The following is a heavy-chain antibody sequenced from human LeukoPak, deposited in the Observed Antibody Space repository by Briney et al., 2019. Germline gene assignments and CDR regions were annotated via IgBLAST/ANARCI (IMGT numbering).Heavy chain of an antibody. CDR3: VRDKGGRSGAIYYDAFDV. V-gene: IGHV3-7*01. CDR2: IDQGGSTK. Sequence: GGSLTLSCAASGFTFNTYWMIWVRQAAGKGLEWVANIDQGGSTKYYVDSLKGRFTISRDNAKNSLYLQMNSLRAEDTAFYYCVRDKGGRSGAIYYDAFDVWGQGTMVTVSS. D-gene: IGHD1-26*01. CDR1: GFTFNTYW. J-gene: IGHJ3*01.